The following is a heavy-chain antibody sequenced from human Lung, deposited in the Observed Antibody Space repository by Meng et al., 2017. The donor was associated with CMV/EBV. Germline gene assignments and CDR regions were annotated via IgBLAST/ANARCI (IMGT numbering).Heavy chain of an antibody. Sequence: SCAASGFTFSSYWMSWVRQAPGKGLEWVANINQDGSEKYYVDSVEGRFTISRDNAKDSLYLQMNALRAEDTAVYYCARRPWGLDVWGQGTTVTV. J-gene: IGHJ6*02. CDR1: GFTFSSYW. V-gene: IGHV3-7*01. CDR3: ARRPWGLDV. CDR2: INQDGSEK.